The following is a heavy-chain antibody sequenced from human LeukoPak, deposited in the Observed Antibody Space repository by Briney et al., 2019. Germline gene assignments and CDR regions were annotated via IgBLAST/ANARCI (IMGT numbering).Heavy chain of an antibody. CDR2: ISSRGGTI. J-gene: IGHJ5*02. Sequence: QAGGSLRLSCAASEFIFSNYHMNWVRQAPGKGLEWLSYISSRGGTIYYADSVKGRFTISRDNAKNSLHLQMNSLRAEDTAVYYCANGGTYSSGPWGQGTLVTVSS. CDR3: ANGGTYSSGP. CDR1: EFIFSNYH. D-gene: IGHD3-22*01. V-gene: IGHV3-48*03.